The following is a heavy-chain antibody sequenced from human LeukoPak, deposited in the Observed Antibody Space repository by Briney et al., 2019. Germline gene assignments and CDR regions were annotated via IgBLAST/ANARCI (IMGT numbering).Heavy chain of an antibody. V-gene: IGHV3-64*01. Sequence: GGSLRLSCAASGFTFSSYAMHCVREAPGKGLEYVSAICSNGGSTYYANSVKGRFTISRDNSKNTLYLQMGSLRAEDMAVYYCARVTQDYDYWSGYYNYWGQGTLVTVSS. J-gene: IGHJ4*02. CDR3: ARVTQDYDYWSGYYNY. D-gene: IGHD3-3*01. CDR2: ICSNGGST. CDR1: GFTFSSYA.